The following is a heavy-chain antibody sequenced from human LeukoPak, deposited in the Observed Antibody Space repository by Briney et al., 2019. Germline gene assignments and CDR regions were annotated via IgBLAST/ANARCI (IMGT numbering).Heavy chain of an antibody. CDR1: GFTFSEYY. V-gene: IGHV3-11*03. CDR3: ARLLRATITNVDY. J-gene: IGHJ4*02. D-gene: IGHD5-12*01. CDR2: ISSSSSYT. Sequence: GGSLRLSCAASGFTFSEYYMSWIRQAPGKGPEWVSYISSSSSYTNYADSVKGRFTIPRDNAKNSLYLQMNSLRAEDTAVYYCARLLRATITNVDYWGQGTLVTVSS.